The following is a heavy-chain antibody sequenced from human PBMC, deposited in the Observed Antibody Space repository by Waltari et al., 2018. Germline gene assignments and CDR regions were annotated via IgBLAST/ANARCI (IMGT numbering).Heavy chain of an antibody. Sequence: QVQLQESGPGLVKPSETLSLTCTVSGYSISSGYYWGWIRQPPGKGLEWIGSIYHSGSPYYTPSLSSRVPISVDTSKNQFSLKLSSVTAADTAVYYCARDLRGYSYGYYYYYYMDVWGKGTTVTISS. CDR2: IYHSGSP. CDR3: ARDLRGYSYGYYYYYYMDV. V-gene: IGHV4-38-2*02. J-gene: IGHJ6*03. D-gene: IGHD5-18*01. CDR1: GYSISSGYY.